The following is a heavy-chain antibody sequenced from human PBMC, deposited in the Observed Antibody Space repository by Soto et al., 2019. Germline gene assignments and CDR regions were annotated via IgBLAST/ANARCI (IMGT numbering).Heavy chain of an antibody. D-gene: IGHD6-6*01. CDR2: ISSSSSYI. CDR3: ARVGGQLVPGFDY. J-gene: IGHJ4*02. Sequence: EVQLVESGGGLVKPGGSLRLSCAASGFTFSSYSMNWVRQAPGKGLEWVSSISSSSSYIYYADSVKGRFTISRDNAKTSLYLQMNSLRAEDTAVYYCARVGGQLVPGFDYWGQGTRVTVSS. CDR1: GFTFSSYS. V-gene: IGHV3-21*01.